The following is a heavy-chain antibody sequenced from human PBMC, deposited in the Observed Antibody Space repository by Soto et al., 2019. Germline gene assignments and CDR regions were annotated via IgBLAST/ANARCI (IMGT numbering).Heavy chain of an antibody. CDR1: GFTFDDYA. D-gene: IGHD3-10*01. J-gene: IGHJ6*02. CDR2: INWNSGSI. V-gene: IGHV3-9*01. CDR3: AKDLGSGSYAANYDYYGMQV. Sequence: GGSLRLSCNASGFTFDDYAMHWVRQAPGKGLEWVSGINWNSGSIGYADSVKGRFTISRDNAKTSLYLQMNSLRAEDTALYYCAKDLGSGSYAANYDYYGMQVWGQWTTATV.